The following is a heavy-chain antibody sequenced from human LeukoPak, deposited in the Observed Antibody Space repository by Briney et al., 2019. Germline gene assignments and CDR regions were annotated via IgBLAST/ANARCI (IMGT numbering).Heavy chain of an antibody. CDR1: GGSISSYY. CDR2: IYYSGST. CDR3: ARTIVVVADKSCAFDI. D-gene: IGHD2-15*01. J-gene: IGHJ3*02. Sequence: PSETLSLTCTVSGGSISSYYWSWIRQPPGKGLEWIGYIYYSGSTNYNPSLKSRVTISVDTSKNQFSLKLSSVTAADTAVYYCARTIVVVADKSCAFDIWGQGTKVTVSS. V-gene: IGHV4-59*01.